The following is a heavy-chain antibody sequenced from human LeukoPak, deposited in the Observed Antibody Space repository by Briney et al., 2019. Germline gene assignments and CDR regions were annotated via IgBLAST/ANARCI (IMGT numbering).Heavy chain of an antibody. V-gene: IGHV1-2*02. CDR3: AREMGSYSSGWYPDY. CDR2: INPDSGGT. Sequence: GASVTVSCTASGYTFTRYYMHWVRQAPGQGLEWMGWINPDSGGTNNAQKFQGRVTMTRDTSISTAYMEVSRLRSDDTAVYYCAREMGSYSSGWYPDYWGQGTLVTVSS. CDR1: GYTFTRYY. J-gene: IGHJ4*02. D-gene: IGHD6-19*01.